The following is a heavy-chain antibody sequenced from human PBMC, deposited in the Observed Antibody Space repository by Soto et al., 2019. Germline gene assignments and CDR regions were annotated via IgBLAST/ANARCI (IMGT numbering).Heavy chain of an antibody. J-gene: IGHJ6*02. CDR1: GFTFSTYA. D-gene: IGHD3-16*01. CDR3: AKSVGVYFYSYGMDV. CDR2: ISKDGSNK. Sequence: QVQLVESGGGVVQPGRSLRLSCAASGFTFSTYAMHWVRQAPGTGLEWVAVISKDGSNKYYADSLKGRFTSARDNSKNTLYLQMNSLRAEDTAVYYCAKSVGVYFYSYGMDVWGQVTTVTVSS. V-gene: IGHV3-30-3*01.